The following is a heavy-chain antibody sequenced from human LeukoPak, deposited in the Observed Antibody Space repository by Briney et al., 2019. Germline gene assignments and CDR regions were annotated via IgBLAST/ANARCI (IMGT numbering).Heavy chain of an antibody. J-gene: IGHJ5*02. CDR3: ARVRGIVVVPAANPPRGFDP. CDR1: GGTFSSYA. V-gene: IGHV1-69*13. Sequence: ASVKVSCKASGGTFSSYAISWVRQAPGQGLEWMGGIIPIFGTANYAQKFQGRVTITADESTSTAYMELSSLRSEDTAVYYCARVRGIVVVPAANPPRGFDPWGQGTLVTVSS. D-gene: IGHD2-2*01. CDR2: IIPIFGTA.